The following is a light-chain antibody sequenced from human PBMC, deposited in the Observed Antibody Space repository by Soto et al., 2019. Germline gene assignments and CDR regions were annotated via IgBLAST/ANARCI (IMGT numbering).Light chain of an antibody. V-gene: IGKV3-20*01. CDR2: GAS. Sequence: NVLTQSPGTLPLSPGERATLSCGASQSISGSNLAWYQQQPGQAPRLLIYGASSRATGIPDRFSGSGSGTDFTLTISRLEPEDFAVYYCHQYDSSPQTFGQGTKLEIK. CDR1: QSISGSN. CDR3: HQYDSSPQT. J-gene: IGKJ2*01.